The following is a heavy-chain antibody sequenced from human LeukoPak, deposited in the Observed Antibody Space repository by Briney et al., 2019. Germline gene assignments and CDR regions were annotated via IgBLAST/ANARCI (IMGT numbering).Heavy chain of an antibody. CDR2: IIPIFGTA. Sequence: SVKASCKASGGTFSSYAISWVRQAPGQGLEWMGGIIPIFGTANYAQKFQGRVTLTTDESTSTAYMELSSLRSEDTAVYYCARDVGSGSHYYYMDVWGKGTTVTVSS. CDR3: ARDVGSGSHYYYMDV. D-gene: IGHD3-10*01. J-gene: IGHJ6*03. V-gene: IGHV1-69*05. CDR1: GGTFSSYA.